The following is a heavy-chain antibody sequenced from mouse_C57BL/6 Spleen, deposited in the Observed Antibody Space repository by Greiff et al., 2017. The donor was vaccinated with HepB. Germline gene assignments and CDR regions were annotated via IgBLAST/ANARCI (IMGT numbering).Heavy chain of an antibody. J-gene: IGHJ4*01. V-gene: IGHV1-81*01. CDR2: IYPRSGNT. CDR3: AREENWDEVYAMDY. CDR1: GYTFTSYG. Sequence: QVQLQQSGAELARPGASVKLSCKASGYTFTSYGISWVKQRTGQGLEWIGEIYPRSGNTYYNEKFQGKATLTAAKSSSTAYRELRSLTSEDAAGYCCAREENWDEVYAMDYWGQGTSVTVAS. D-gene: IGHD4-1*01.